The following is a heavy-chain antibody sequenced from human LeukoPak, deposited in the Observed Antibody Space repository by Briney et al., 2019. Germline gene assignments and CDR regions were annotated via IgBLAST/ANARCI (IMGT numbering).Heavy chain of an antibody. V-gene: IGHV5-51*01. CDR2: IYPGDSDT. J-gene: IGHJ5*02. Sequence: GESLKISCKGSGYRFTSYWIGWVRQMPGKGLEWMGIIYPGDSDTRYSPSFQGQVTISADKSISTAYLQWSSLKASDTAMYYCARQGYDSSGHNWFDPWGQGTLVTVSS. CDR3: ARQGYDSSGHNWFDP. D-gene: IGHD3-22*01. CDR1: GYRFTSYW.